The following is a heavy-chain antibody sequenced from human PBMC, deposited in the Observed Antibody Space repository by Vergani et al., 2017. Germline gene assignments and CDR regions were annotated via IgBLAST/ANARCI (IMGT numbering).Heavy chain of an antibody. J-gene: IGHJ4*02. CDR1: GFTFSSYS. CDR2: ISSSSSYI. D-gene: IGHD3-22*01. Sequence: EVQLVESGGGLVKPGGSLSLSCAASGFTFSSYSMNWVRQAPGEGREWVSSISSSSSYIYYANSVKGRFTISRDNAQNSLYLQMNSLRAEDTAVYYCARDDSSGYSHDYWGQGTLVTVSS. CDR3: ARDDSSGYSHDY. V-gene: IGHV3-21*01.